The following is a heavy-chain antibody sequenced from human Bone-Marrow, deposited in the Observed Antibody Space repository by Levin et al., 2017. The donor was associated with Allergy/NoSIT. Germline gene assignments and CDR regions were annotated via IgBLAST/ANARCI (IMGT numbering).Heavy chain of an antibody. J-gene: IGHJ3*02. CDR2: FDPEEGES. D-gene: IGHD3-9*01. V-gene: IGHV1-24*01. CDR3: TTGTSNYEILTEYYLRPFDI. Sequence: ASVKVSCKVSGHFLSELSMHWVRQAPGKGLEWMGGFDPEEGESIYAQKFQGRVTMTEDTSTETAYMELSSLRSEDTAVYYCTTGTSNYEILTEYYLRPFDIWGQGTMVTVSS. CDR1: GHFLSELS.